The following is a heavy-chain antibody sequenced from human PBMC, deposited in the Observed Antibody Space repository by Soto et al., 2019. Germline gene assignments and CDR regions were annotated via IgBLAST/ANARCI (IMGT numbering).Heavy chain of an antibody. D-gene: IGHD6-13*01. CDR1: GFTFSSYP. V-gene: IGHV3-23*01. Sequence: EVQLLESGGGLVQPGGSLRLSCLASGFTFSSYPMSWVRQAPGKGLEWVSGINSSDGSTYYADSVKGRFTISRDNSKNTLYLQMSSLSAEDTAVYYCAKDRWVGAAAGLFDYWGQGTLLTVSS. J-gene: IGHJ4*02. CDR3: AKDRWVGAAAGLFDY. CDR2: INSSDGST.